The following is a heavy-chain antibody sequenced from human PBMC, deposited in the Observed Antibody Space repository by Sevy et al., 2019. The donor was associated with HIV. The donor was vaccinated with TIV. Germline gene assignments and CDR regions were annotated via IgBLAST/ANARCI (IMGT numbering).Heavy chain of an antibody. V-gene: IGHV5-51*01. J-gene: IGHJ4*02. Sequence: GESLKISCKGSAYPFTTHWIGWVRQMPGKGLEWMGIMSPGDSDPRYSPYFQGQVPMSVDKSVSTAYLQWHSLATSDTAIYFSARRASYSIGWSQRYYFDYWGQGTLVTVSS. D-gene: IGHD6-19*01. CDR3: ARRASYSIGWSQRYYFDY. CDR1: AYPFTTHW. CDR2: MSPGDSDP.